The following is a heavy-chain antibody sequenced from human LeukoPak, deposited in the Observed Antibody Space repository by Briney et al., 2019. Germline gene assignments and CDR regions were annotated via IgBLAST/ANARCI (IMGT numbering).Heavy chain of an antibody. CDR3: ARGRRGSSGPWSWYLDL. CDR1: GFTPTNFD. V-gene: IGHV1-8*01. Sequence: ASVKVSCKDSGFTPTNFDINWVRQATGQGLEWMGWMYSNTGNTGYAQEFQGRVTMTRDTSIGTAYMELTNLRSEDTAVYYCARGRRGSSGPWSWYLDLWGRGTLVTASS. CDR2: MYSNTGNT. D-gene: IGHD3-22*01. J-gene: IGHJ2*01.